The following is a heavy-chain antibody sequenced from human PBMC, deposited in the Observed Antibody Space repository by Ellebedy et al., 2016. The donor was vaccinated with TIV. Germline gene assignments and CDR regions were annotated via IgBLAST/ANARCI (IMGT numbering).Heavy chain of an antibody. CDR3: AKERDGYNH. J-gene: IGHJ5*02. V-gene: IGHV3-53*01. CDR2: IYSGGST. Sequence: GESLKISXAASGFTVSSNYMSWVRQAPGKGLEWVSVIYSGGSTYYADSVKGRFTISRDNSKNTLYLQMNSLRAEDTAVYYCAKERDGYNHWGQGTLVTVSS. D-gene: IGHD5-24*01. CDR1: GFTVSSNY.